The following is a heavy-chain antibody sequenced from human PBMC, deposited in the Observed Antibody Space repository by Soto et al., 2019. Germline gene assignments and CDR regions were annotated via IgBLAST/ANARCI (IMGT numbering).Heavy chain of an antibody. V-gene: IGHV5-10-1*01. CDR1: GYSFTSYW. J-gene: IGHJ6*02. CDR3: LSSFDSRDHDYYYGMDV. Sequence: PGASLKISCKGSGYSFTSYWISWVRQMPGKGLEWMGRIDPSDSYTNYSPSFKGHVTISADKSISTAYLQWSSLKASDTAMYYCLSSFDSRDHDYYYGMDVWGQGTTVTVSS. D-gene: IGHD2-15*01. CDR2: IDPSDSYT.